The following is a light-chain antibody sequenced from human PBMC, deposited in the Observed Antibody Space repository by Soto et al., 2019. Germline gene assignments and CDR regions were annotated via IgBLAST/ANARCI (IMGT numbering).Light chain of an antibody. J-gene: IGKJ1*01. Sequence: DVVMTKSPLSLTVTLGQPASMSCRSSQSLVHSDGNTYLNWFQQRPGQSPRRLIYKVSNRDSGVPDRFSGSGSGTDFTLKISRVEAEDVGVYYCMKGIHWPWTCGKGTKGDIK. CDR2: KVS. CDR1: QSLVHSDGNTY. V-gene: IGKV2-30*02. CDR3: MKGIHWPWT.